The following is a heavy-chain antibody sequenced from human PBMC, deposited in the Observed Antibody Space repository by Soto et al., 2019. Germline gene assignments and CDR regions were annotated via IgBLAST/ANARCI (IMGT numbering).Heavy chain of an antibody. CDR3: ARSSSLPVPPLLYFDY. CDR1: GGTFSSYA. CDR2: IIPIFGTA. J-gene: IGHJ4*02. Sequence: QVQLVQSGAEVKKPGSSVKVSCKASGGTFSSYAISWVRQAPGQGLEWMGGIIPIFGTANYAQKFQGRVTITADESTRTAYMELSSLRSQDTAVYYCARSSSLPVPPLLYFDYWGQGTLVTVSS. V-gene: IGHV1-69*01. D-gene: IGHD2-2*01.